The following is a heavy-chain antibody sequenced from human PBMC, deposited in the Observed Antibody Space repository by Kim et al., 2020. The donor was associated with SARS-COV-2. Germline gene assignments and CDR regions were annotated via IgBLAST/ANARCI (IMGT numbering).Heavy chain of an antibody. Sequence: ASVKVSCKASGYTFTSYYLHWVRQTPGLGPEWMGIVNPSDGRATYAQKFQGRVTMTGDTSTSTVYMELSSLRSDDTAVYYCARGTSAGSYWYFDLWGGGT. V-gene: IGHV1-46*01. J-gene: IGHJ2*01. CDR2: VNPSDGRA. CDR3: ARGTSAGSYWYFDL. D-gene: IGHD2-15*01. CDR1: GYTFTSYY.